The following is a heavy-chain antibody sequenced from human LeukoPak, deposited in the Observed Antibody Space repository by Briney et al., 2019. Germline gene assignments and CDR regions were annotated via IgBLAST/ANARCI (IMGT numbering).Heavy chain of an antibody. J-gene: IGHJ4*02. CDR1: GFTFSSYA. V-gene: IGHV3-23*01. CDR2: ISGSGGSGNGGRT. CDR3: AKDLRWLVFDY. D-gene: IGHD6-19*01. Sequence: PGGSLRLSCAASGFTFSSYAMSWVRQAPGKGLKWVSVISGSGGSGNGGRTYYADSVKGRFTISRDNSKNTLYLQMNSLRAEDTAVYYCAKDLRWLVFDYWGQGTLVTVSS.